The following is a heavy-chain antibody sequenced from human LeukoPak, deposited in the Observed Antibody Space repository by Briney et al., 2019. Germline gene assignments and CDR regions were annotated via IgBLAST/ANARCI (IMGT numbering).Heavy chain of an antibody. CDR1: GGSISNYY. CDR2: IYTSGTT. Sequence: PSETLSLTCTVSGGSISNYYWSWIRQPAGKGLEWIGRIYTSGTTHYNPSLKSRVTMSVDTSKNQFSLNLSSVTAADTAVYYCARDLRYSSGWSASGMDVWGKGTTVTISS. V-gene: IGHV4-4*07. CDR3: ARDLRYSSGWSASGMDV. D-gene: IGHD6-19*01. J-gene: IGHJ6*03.